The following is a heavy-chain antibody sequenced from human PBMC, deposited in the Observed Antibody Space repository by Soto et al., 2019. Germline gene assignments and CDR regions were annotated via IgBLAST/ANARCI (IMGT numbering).Heavy chain of an antibody. J-gene: IGHJ5*02. CDR1: GGTFSSYA. CDR2: IIPIFGTA. Sequence: QVQLVQSGAEVKKPGSSVKVSCKASGGTFSSYAISWVRQAPGQGLEWMGGIIPIFGTANYAQKFQGRVTITADESTSAADLELSSLRSEDTAVYYCAMTPVPATTLMWFDPWGQGTLVTVSS. CDR3: AMTPVPATTLMWFDP. D-gene: IGHD2-2*01. V-gene: IGHV1-69*01.